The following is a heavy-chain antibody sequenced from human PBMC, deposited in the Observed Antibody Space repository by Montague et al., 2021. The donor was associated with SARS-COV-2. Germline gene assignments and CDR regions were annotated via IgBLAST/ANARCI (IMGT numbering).Heavy chain of an antibody. D-gene: IGHD2-15*01. CDR1: GFIVSHNY. Sequence: SLRLSCAASGFIVSHNYMSWVRQTPDKGLEWVAVISYDGSNKYYADSVKGRFTISRDNSKNTLYLQMNSLRAEDTAVYYCARDGGSCSYFDYWGQGTLVTVSS. V-gene: IGHV3-30-3*01. CDR2: ISYDGSNK. CDR3: ARDGGSCSYFDY. J-gene: IGHJ4*02.